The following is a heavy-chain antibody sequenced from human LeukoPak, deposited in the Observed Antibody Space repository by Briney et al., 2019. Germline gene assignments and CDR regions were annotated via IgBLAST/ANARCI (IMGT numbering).Heavy chain of an antibody. Sequence: GGFLRLSCAASGFTFTCCWMSWVRQTPGKGLEWVASIKQDGREKFYADSVKGRFTISRDNAKNSLYLQVNSLRAEDTAVYYCARVPGRTRYFDSWGQGILVTVSS. CDR2: IKQDGREK. V-gene: IGHV3-7*01. CDR1: GFTFTCCW. J-gene: IGHJ4*02. CDR3: ARVPGRTRYFDS. D-gene: IGHD1-26*01.